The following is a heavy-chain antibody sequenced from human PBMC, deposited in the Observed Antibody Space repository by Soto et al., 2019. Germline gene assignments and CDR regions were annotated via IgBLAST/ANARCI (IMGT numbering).Heavy chain of an antibody. Sequence: EVQLVEAGGGLVQPGGSLRLACVASGVIFNSYSMNWVRQAPGKGLEWISYINSGSTSVFYADSVKGRFTISRDKAKNSLYLQMNSLRAEDTAVYYCGSSASPDAYWGQGTMVTVSS. CDR2: INSGSTSV. J-gene: IGHJ4*02. V-gene: IGHV3-48*01. CDR1: GVIFNSYS. CDR3: GSSASPDAY. D-gene: IGHD3-22*01.